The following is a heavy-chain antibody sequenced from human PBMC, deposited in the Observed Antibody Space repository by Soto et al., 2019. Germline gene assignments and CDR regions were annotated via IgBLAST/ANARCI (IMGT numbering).Heavy chain of an antibody. CDR3: NTYYVFGSVHTPL. CDR1: GFAFNNVW. D-gene: IGHD3-3*01. Sequence: QLVESGGGLVKPGGSLVLSCAGSGFAFNNVWLHWVRQTPGKGLEWVGRIKSKPDGETTDYAAPVKGRFIISRDDSKNTLYLQMNSLQTEDSGLYYFNTYYVFGSVHTPLWGQGTLVTVSS. V-gene: IGHV3-15*07. J-gene: IGHJ4*02. CDR2: IKSKPDGETT.